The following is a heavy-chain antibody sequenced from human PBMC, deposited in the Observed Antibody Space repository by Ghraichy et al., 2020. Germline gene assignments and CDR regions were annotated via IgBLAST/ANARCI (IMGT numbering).Heavy chain of an antibody. CDR3: ARGSTVVRFYYYDGMDV. CDR2: ITGSSRTK. D-gene: IGHD4-23*01. J-gene: IGHJ6*02. CDR1: GFTFNAYS. Sequence: GGSLRLSCVGSGFTFNAYSMNWVRQSPGKGLEWVSYITGSSRTKSYADSVKGRFTISRDNARNSLFLQMNSLRDEDTAVYYCARGSTVVRFYYYDGMDVWCQGTTVTVSS. V-gene: IGHV3-48*02.